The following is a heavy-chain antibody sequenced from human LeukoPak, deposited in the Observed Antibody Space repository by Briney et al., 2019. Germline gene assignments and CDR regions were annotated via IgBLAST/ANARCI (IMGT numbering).Heavy chain of an antibody. CDR3: AKDHVVVVAATGRFGFDY. J-gene: IGHJ4*02. Sequence: PGGSLRLSCEASGFTFGSYGLHWVRQAPGKGLQWVAFIRYDGSDKYYADSVKGRFTISRDNSKNTLYLQMNSLRAEDTAVYYCAKDHVVVVAATGRFGFDYWGQGTLVTVSS. CDR1: GFTFGSYG. CDR2: IRYDGSDK. D-gene: IGHD2-15*01. V-gene: IGHV3-30*02.